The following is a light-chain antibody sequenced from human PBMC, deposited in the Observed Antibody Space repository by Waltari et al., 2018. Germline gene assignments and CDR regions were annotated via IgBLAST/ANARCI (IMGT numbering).Light chain of an antibody. Sequence: DIQITQSPSSLSAPGGDRVTISCRASEDISDSLAWYQQKPGKAPTLLVYAASRLKSGVPSRISGSGSGTDYTLTISSLQPEDFAAYYCQQYYSTVITFGPGTKVDI. V-gene: IGKV1-NL1*01. CDR1: EDISDS. CDR2: AAS. J-gene: IGKJ3*01. CDR3: QQYYSTVIT.